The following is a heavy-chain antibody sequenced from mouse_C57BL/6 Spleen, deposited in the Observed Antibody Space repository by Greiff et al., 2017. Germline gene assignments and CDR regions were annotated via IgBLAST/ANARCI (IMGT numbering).Heavy chain of an antibody. J-gene: IGHJ2*01. CDR2: IDPETGGT. D-gene: IGHD1-1*01. CDR1: GYTFTDYE. CDR3: TRETTVVDFDY. V-gene: IGHV1-15*01. Sequence: VQLQQSGAELVRPGASVTLSCKASGYTFTDYEMHWVKQTPVHGLEWIGAIDPETGGTAYNQKFKGKAILTADKSSSTAYMELRSLTSEDSAVYYCTRETTVVDFDYWGQGTTLTVSS.